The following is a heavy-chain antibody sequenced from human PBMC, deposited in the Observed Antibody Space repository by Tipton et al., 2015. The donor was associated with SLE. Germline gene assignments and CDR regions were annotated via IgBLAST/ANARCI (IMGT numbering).Heavy chain of an antibody. V-gene: IGHV4-34*01. Sequence: TLSLTCAVYGGSFSGYYWNWICRPPGKGLEWIGEINHSGSTNYNPSLKSRVTISVDTSKNQFSLKLSSVTAADTAVYYCASHLGAVLANWGQGTLVTVSS. D-gene: IGHD6-19*01. CDR2: INHSGST. J-gene: IGHJ4*02. CDR3: ASHLGAVLAN. CDR1: GGSFSGYY.